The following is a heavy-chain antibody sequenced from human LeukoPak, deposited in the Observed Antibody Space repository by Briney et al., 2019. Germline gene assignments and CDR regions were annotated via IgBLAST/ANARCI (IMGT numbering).Heavy chain of an antibody. J-gene: IGHJ3*02. CDR3: ARATAQYYYDSSEAPGAFDI. Sequence: GGSLRLSCTASGFTFNSDLMAWVRQAPGKGLEWVANTNRDGSEKYSMNSVKGRFTVSRDNAQNSLWLQMNSLRAEDTAVYYCARATAQYYYDSSEAPGAFDIWGQGTMVTVSS. CDR2: TNRDGSEK. D-gene: IGHD3-22*01. CDR1: GFTFNSDL. V-gene: IGHV3-7*01.